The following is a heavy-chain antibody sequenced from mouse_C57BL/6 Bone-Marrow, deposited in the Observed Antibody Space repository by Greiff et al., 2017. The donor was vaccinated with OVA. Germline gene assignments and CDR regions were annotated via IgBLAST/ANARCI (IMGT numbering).Heavy chain of an antibody. CDR2: IYPRDGST. V-gene: IGHV1-85*01. Sequence: VKLMESGPELVKPGASVKLSCKASGYTFTSYDINWVKQRHGQGLEWIGGIYPRDGSTKYNEQFKGKATLTVDTSSSTAYMELHGLTSEDSAVYFCARDGDYPFAYWGQVTLVTVSA. J-gene: IGHJ3*01. CDR3: ARDGDYPFAY. CDR1: GYTFTSYD. D-gene: IGHD2-4*01.